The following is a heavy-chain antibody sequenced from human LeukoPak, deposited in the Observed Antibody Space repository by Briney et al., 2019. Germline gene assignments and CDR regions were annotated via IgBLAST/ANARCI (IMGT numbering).Heavy chain of an antibody. Sequence: GGSLRLSCAASGFTFSSYSMNWVRQAPGKGLERVSYISSSSSTIYYADSVKGRFTISRDNAKNSLYLQMNSLRAEDTAVYYCARDVSGKAYYYYYYGMDVWGQGTTVTVSS. D-gene: IGHD3-3*02. V-gene: IGHV3-48*01. CDR1: GFTFSSYS. CDR3: ARDVSGKAYYYYYYGMDV. J-gene: IGHJ6*02. CDR2: ISSSSSTI.